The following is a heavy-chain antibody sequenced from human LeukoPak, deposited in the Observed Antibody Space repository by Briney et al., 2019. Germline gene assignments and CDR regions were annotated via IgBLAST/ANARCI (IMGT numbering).Heavy chain of an antibody. CDR2: TYTSGST. CDR1: GGSISSGSYY. J-gene: IGHJ6*03. D-gene: IGHD2-2*02. V-gene: IGHV4-61*02. Sequence: SETLSLTCTVPGGSISSGSYYWSWIRQPAGKGLEWIGRTYTSGSTNYNPSLKSRVTISVDTSKNQFSLKLSSVTAADTAVYYCARELGYCSSTSCYSYYYYYMDVWGKGTTVTVSS. CDR3: ARELGYCSSTSCYSYYYYYMDV.